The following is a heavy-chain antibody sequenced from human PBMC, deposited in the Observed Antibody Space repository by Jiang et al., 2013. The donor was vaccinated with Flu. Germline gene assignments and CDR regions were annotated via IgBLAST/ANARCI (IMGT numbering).Heavy chain of an antibody. Sequence: GSGLVKPSETLSLTCTVSGGSISSGSYYWGWIRQPPGKGLEWIGSVYYTGSTYYNPSLKSRVTISVDTSKDHFSLKLTSVTAADTAVYYCARGNTVATILGDWGQGTLVTVSS. CDR3: ARGNTVATILGD. D-gene: IGHD5-12*01. CDR1: GGSISSGSYY. CDR2: VYYTGST. J-gene: IGHJ4*02. V-gene: IGHV4-39*07.